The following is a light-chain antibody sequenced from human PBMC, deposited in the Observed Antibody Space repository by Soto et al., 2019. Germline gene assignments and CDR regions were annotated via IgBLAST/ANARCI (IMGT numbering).Light chain of an antibody. CDR3: QQSYSTPSIT. Sequence: DIPMTQSPSSLAASVGDRVTITCRASQSISGYLNWYQQKPGKAPRLLIYATSNLKSGVPSRFSGRGSGTDFTLTISSLQPEDFATYYGQQSYSTPSITFGHGTRL. CDR2: ATS. J-gene: IGKJ5*01. V-gene: IGKV1-39*01. CDR1: QSISGY.